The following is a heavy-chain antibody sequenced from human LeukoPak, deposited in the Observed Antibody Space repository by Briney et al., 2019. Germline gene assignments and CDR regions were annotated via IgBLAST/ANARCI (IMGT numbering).Heavy chain of an antibody. V-gene: IGHV4-39*01. D-gene: IGHD3-22*01. Sequence: NASETLSLTCTVSGGSISSSSYYWGWIRQPPGKGLEWIGSIYYSGSTYYNPSLKSRVTISVDTSKNQFSLKLSSVTAADTAVYYCARVYYYDSSGYFGYWGQGTLVTVSS. J-gene: IGHJ4*02. CDR3: ARVYYYDSSGYFGY. CDR2: IYYSGST. CDR1: GGSISSSSYY.